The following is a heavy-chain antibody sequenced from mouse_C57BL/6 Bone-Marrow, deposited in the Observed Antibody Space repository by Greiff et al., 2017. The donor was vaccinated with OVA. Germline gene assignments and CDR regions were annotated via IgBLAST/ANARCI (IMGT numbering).Heavy chain of an antibody. Sequence: VQLQQSGAELVRPGASVKMSCKASGYTFTSYNMHWVKQTPRQGLEWIGAIYPGYGDTSYNQKFTGKATLTVDKSTSTAYMQLSSLTSEDSAVCICARRSGISYAMDYWGKGTTVTVSS. CDR1: GYTFTSYN. CDR2: IYPGYGDT. J-gene: IGHJ4*01. CDR3: ARRSGISYAMDY. V-gene: IGHV1-12*01. D-gene: IGHD1-3*01.